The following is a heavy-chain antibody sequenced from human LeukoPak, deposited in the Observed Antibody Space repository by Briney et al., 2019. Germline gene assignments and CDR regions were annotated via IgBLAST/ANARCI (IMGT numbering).Heavy chain of an antibody. Sequence: SETLSLTCTVSGGSISSYYWSWIRQPPGKGLEWIGYIYYSWSTNYNPSLKSRVTISVDKSKTQSSLKLSSVPAADTAVYYCARDRRPHTLSKEQWLAPPRAWGMDVWGQGTTVTVSS. CDR3: ARDRRPHTLSKEQWLAPPRAWGMDV. J-gene: IGHJ6*02. V-gene: IGHV4-59*01. D-gene: IGHD6-19*01. CDR1: GGSISSYY. CDR2: IYYSWST.